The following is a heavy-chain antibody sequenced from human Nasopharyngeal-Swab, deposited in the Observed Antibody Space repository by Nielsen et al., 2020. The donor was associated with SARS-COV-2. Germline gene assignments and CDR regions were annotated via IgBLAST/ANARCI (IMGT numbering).Heavy chain of an antibody. CDR2: ITYSGIST. CDR1: GFTFSNYA. CDR3: ARGAYYDSRGAFDI. D-gene: IGHD3-22*01. Sequence: GESLKISCAASGFTFSNYAMNWVRQAPGKGLEWVSVITYSGISTYYADSVKGRFTISRDNSKNTLYLQMNNLRAEDTAVYYCARGAYYDSRGAFDIWGQGTMVTVSS. J-gene: IGHJ3*02. V-gene: IGHV3-23*01.